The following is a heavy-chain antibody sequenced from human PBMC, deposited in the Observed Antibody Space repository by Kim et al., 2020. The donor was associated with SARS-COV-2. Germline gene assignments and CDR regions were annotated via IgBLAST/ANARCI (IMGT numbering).Heavy chain of an antibody. CDR2: INAGNGNT. V-gene: IGHV1-3*01. CDR1: GYTFTSYA. J-gene: IGHJ5*02. Sequence: ASVKVSCKASGYTFTSYAMHWVRQAPGQRLEWMGWINAGNGNTKYSQKFQGRVTITRDTSASTAYMELSSLRSEDTAVYYCAREWRLLWFGNLNWFDPWGQGTLVTVSS. CDR3: AREWRLLWFGNLNWFDP. D-gene: IGHD3-10*01.